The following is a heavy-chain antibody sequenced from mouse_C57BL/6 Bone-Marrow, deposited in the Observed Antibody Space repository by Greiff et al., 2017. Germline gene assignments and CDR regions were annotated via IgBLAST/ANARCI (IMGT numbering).Heavy chain of an antibody. CDR2: IDPSDSYT. J-gene: IGHJ3*01. CDR1: GYTFTSYW. V-gene: IGHV1-50*01. CDR3: ARVPFAY. Sequence: QVHVKQPGAELVKPGASVKLSCKASGYTFTSYWMQWVKQRPGQGLEWIGEIDPSDSYTNYNQKFKGKATLTVDTSSSTAYMQLSSLTSEDSAVYYCARVPFAYWGQGTLVTVSA.